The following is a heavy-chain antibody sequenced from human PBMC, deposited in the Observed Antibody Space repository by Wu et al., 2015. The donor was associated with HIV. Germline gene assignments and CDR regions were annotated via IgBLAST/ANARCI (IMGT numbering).Heavy chain of an antibody. J-gene: IGHJ6*02. D-gene: IGHD3-22*01. CDR3: ARDTYDSSGSRERYYYGMDV. CDR1: GYTFTSYY. CDR2: INPSGGST. V-gene: IGHV1-46*01. Sequence: QVQLVQSGAEVKKPGSSVKVSCKASGYTFTSYYMHWVRQAPGQGLEWMGIINPSGGSTSYAQKFQGRVTMTRDTSTSTVYMELSSLRSEDTAVYYCARDTYDSSGSRERYYYGMDVWGQGTTVTVSS.